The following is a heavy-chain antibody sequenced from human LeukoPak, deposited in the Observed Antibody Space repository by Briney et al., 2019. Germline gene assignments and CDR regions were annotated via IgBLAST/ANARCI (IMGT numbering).Heavy chain of an antibody. Sequence: GASVKVSCKASGYTFTGYYMHWVRQAPGQGLEWMGWINPNSGGTNYAQKFQGRVTMTRDTSISTAYMELSSLRSEDTAVYYCARARRYYYDSSGYLGYWGQGTLVTVSS. D-gene: IGHD3-22*01. V-gene: IGHV1-2*02. CDR2: INPNSGGT. CDR3: ARARRYYYDSSGYLGY. CDR1: GYTFTGYY. J-gene: IGHJ4*02.